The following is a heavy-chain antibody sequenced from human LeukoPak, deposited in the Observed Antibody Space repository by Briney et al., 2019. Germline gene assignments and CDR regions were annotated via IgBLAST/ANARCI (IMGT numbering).Heavy chain of an antibody. CDR1: GFTFSSYG. D-gene: IGHD2-21*02. J-gene: IGHJ2*01. Sequence: GGSLRLSCAASGFTFSSYGMHWVRQAPGKGLEWVAVIWYDGSNKYYADSVKGRFTISRDNSKNTLYLQMNSLRAEDTAVYYCARPDYCGGDCYEIGYFDLWGRGTLVTVSS. V-gene: IGHV3-33*01. CDR2: IWYDGSNK. CDR3: ARPDYCGGDCYEIGYFDL.